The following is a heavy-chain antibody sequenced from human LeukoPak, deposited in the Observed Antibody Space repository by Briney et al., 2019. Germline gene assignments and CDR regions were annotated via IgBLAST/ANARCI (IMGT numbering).Heavy chain of an antibody. D-gene: IGHD2-15*01. Sequence: APVKVSCKASGYTFTSYYMHWVRQAPGQGLEWMGIINPSGGSTSYAQKFQGRVTMTRDTSTSTVYMELSSLRSEDTAVYYCARVTAATGDAFDIWGQGTMVTVSS. CDR2: INPSGGST. V-gene: IGHV1-46*01. J-gene: IGHJ3*02. CDR3: ARVTAATGDAFDI. CDR1: GYTFTSYY.